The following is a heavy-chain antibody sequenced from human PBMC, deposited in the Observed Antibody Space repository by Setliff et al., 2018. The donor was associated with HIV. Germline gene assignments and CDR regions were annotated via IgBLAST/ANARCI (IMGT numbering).Heavy chain of an antibody. CDR2: ISAYNGNT. J-gene: IGHJ6*03. CDR1: GYTFTSYG. V-gene: IGHV1-18*01. Sequence: GASVKVSCKASGYTFTSYGISWVRQAPGQGLEWMGWISAYNGNTHYAQRLQGRVTMTTDTSTRTAYMELRSLRSDDTAVHYCARQFLDWSNDYYSRYYMDVWGKGTTVTVSS. D-gene: IGHD3-3*01. CDR3: ARQFLDWSNDYYSRYYMDV.